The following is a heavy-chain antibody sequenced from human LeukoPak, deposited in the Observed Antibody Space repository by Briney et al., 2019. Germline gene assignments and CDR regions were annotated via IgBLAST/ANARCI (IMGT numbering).Heavy chain of an antibody. CDR3: AREWGLESSGYYYAY. D-gene: IGHD3-22*01. V-gene: IGHV1-69*13. J-gene: IGHJ4*02. CDR1: GGTFSRFT. CDR2: ITPIFGTA. Sequence: SVKVSCKASGGTFSRFTISWVRQAPGQGFEWMGGITPIFGTANFAQKFQGRVSVTADESTSTAFMELSSLRSEDTAVYYCAREWGLESSGYYYAYWGQGTLVTVSS.